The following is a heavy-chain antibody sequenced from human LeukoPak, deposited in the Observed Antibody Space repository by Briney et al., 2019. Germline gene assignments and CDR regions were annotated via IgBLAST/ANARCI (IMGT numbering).Heavy chain of an antibody. D-gene: IGHD6-19*01. CDR1: GYTFTGYY. J-gene: IGHJ4*02. CDR3: ARMTSSGWYGPFDY. CDR2: INPNSGGT. Sequence: ASVKVSCKASGYTFTGYYMHWVRQAPGQGLEWMRWINPNSGGTNYAQKFQGRVTMTRDTSISTAYMELSRLRSDDTAVYYCARMTSSGWYGPFDYWGQGTLVTVSS. V-gene: IGHV1-2*02.